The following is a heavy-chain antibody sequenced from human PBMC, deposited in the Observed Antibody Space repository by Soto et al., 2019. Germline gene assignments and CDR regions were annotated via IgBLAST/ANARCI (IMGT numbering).Heavy chain of an antibody. V-gene: IGHV3-30-3*01. J-gene: IGHJ2*01. CDR3: AREQLWFYWYFDP. CDR1: GFTFSSYA. CDR2: ISYDGSNK. Sequence: GGSLRLSCAASGFTFSSYAMHWVRQAPGKGLEWVAVISYDGSNKYYADSVKGRFTISRDNSKNTLYLQMNSLRAEDTAVYYCAREQLWFYWYFDPWGRGTLVTV. D-gene: IGHD5-18*01.